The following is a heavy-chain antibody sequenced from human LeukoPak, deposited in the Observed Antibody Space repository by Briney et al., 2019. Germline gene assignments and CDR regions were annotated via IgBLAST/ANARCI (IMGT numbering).Heavy chain of an antibody. CDR3: ARGRGGFVGTY. CDR2: INHSGST. V-gene: IGHV4-34*01. CDR1: GGSFSGYY. Sequence: MTSETLSLTCAVYGGSFSGYYWSWIRQPPGKGLEWIGEINHSGSTNYNPSLKSRVTISVDTSKNQFSLKLSSVTAADTAVYYCARGRGGFVGTYWGQGTLVTVSS. D-gene: IGHD1-26*01. J-gene: IGHJ4*02.